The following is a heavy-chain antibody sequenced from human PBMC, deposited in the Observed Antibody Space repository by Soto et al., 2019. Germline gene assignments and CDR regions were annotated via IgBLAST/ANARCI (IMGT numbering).Heavy chain of an antibody. CDR1: GGSLSSGDYY. CDR2: ITYSGST. D-gene: IGHD1-26*01. Sequence: PSETLSLTCIVSGGSLSSGDYYWSWLRQHTGKGLEWIGYITYSGSTYYNPSLKSRVTISIDTSNNQFSLKLNSVTAADTAVYYCARDQLVGATGYWGQGTLVTVSS. CDR3: ARDQLVGATGY. J-gene: IGHJ4*02. V-gene: IGHV4-31*03.